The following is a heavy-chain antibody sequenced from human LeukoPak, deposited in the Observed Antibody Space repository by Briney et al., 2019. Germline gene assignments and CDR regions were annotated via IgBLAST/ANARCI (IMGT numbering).Heavy chain of an antibody. V-gene: IGHV3-21*01. CDR2: ISSSSSYI. J-gene: IGHJ4*02. CDR1: GFTFSSYS. Sequence: GGSLRLSCAASGFTFSSYSMNWVRQAPGKGLEWVSSISSSSSYIYYADSVKGRFTISRDNAKNSLYLQVNSLRAEDTAVYYCARVTEAPYYFDYWGQGTLVTVSS. CDR3: ARVTEAPYYFDY.